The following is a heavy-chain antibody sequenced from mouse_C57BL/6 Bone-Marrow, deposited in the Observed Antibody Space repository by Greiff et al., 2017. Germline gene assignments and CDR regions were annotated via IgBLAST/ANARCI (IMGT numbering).Heavy chain of an antibody. CDR1: GYSFTSYY. J-gene: IGHJ2*01. CDR2: IYPGSGNT. V-gene: IGHV1-66*01. CDR3: ARYGSSLFDY. Sequence: VQLQQSGPELVKPGASVKLSCTASGYSFTSYYIPWVQQRPGQGLEWIGWIYPGSGNTKYNEKFKGKATLTADTSSSTAYMQRSSLTSEDSAVYYWARYGSSLFDYWGQGTTLTVSS. D-gene: IGHD1-1*01.